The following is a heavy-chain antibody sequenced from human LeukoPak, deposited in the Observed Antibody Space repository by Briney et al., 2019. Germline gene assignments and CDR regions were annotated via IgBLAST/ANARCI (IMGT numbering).Heavy chain of an antibody. CDR2: INSDGSST. Sequence: PGGSLRLSCAASGFTFSSYWMHWVRQAPGKGLVWVSRINSDGSSTSYADSVKGRFTISRDNAKNTLYLQMNSLRAEDTAVYYCARDTNTMVREVATDPWGQGTLVTVSS. V-gene: IGHV3-74*01. CDR3: ARDTNTMVREVATDP. CDR1: GFTFSSYW. J-gene: IGHJ5*02. D-gene: IGHD3-10*01.